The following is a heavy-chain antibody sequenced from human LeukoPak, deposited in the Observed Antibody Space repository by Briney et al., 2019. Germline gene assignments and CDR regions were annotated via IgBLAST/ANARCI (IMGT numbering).Heavy chain of an antibody. CDR2: IKTDGSQI. CDR1: GFTFSSYW. J-gene: IGHJ4*02. Sequence: GGSLRLSCVASGFTFSSYWMTWVRQAPGKGLEWVANIKTDGSQIYYVDSVKGRFTISRDNAKNTLYLQMNTLRAEDTAVYYCVRTDSSSSGYFDYWGQGTLVTVSS. CDR3: VRTDSSSSGYFDY. D-gene: IGHD3-22*01. V-gene: IGHV3-7*01.